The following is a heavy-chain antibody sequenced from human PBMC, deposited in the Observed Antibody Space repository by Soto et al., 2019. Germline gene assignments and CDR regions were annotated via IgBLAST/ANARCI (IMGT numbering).Heavy chain of an antibody. CDR1: GYTFTIYG. V-gene: IGHV1-18*01. J-gene: IGHJ4*02. D-gene: IGHD6-13*01. CDR3: ARMWQYSSSWYEFDY. CDR2: ISAYNGNT. Sequence: ASVKVSCKASGYTFTIYGIIWVRQAPGQGLEWMGWISAYNGNTNYAQKLQGRVTMTTDTSTSTAYMELRSLRSDDTAVYYCARMWQYSSSWYEFDYWGQGTLVTVSS.